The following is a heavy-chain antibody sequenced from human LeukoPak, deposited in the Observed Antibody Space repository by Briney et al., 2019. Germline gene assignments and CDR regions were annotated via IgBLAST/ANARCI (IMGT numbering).Heavy chain of an antibody. D-gene: IGHD5-12*01. CDR2: ISGSGGIT. CDR3: ARDSDIVPKTPTQGFDY. Sequence: GGSLRLSCAASGFTFSRYAMSWVRQAPGKGLEWVSSISGSGGITYHADSLKGRFTISRDNSKNTLFLQMNSLRADDTAVYYCARDSDIVPKTPTQGFDYWGQGTLVTVSS. CDR1: GFTFSRYA. V-gene: IGHV3-23*01. J-gene: IGHJ4*02.